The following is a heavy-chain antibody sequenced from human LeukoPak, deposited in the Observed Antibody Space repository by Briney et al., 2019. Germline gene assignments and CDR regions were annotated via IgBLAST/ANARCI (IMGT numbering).Heavy chain of an antibody. V-gene: IGHV3-43*02. CDR3: ARESESSGWYDY. CDR1: GFSFSTYW. Sequence: PGGSLRLSCAASGFSFSTYWMHWVRHAPGKGLVWVSLISGDGGSTFYADSVKGRFTISRDNSKNSLYLQMNSLRSDDTALYYCARESESSGWYDYWGQGTLVTVSS. D-gene: IGHD6-19*01. J-gene: IGHJ4*02. CDR2: ISGDGGST.